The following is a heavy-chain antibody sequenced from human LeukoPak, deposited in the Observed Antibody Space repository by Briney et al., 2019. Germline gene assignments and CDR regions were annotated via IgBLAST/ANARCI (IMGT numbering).Heavy chain of an antibody. CDR1: GGTFSSYA. CDR3: ARDGRGSSWPSYYYYYYMDV. CDR2: IIPIFGTA. D-gene: IGHD6-13*01. Sequence: PVKVSCKASGGTFSSYAISWVRQAPGQGLEWMGGIIPIFGTANYAQKFQGRVTITTDESTSTAYMELSSLRSEDTAVYYCARDGRGSSWPSYYYYYYMDVWGKGTTVTVSS. J-gene: IGHJ6*03. V-gene: IGHV1-69*05.